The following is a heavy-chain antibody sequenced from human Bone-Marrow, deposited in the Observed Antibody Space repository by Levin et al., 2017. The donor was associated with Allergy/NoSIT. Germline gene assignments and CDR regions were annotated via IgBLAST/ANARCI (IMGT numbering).Heavy chain of an antibody. CDR3: ARGNTRLRYFGWLVYINQEGGGEEN. CDR2: INHSGST. J-gene: IGHJ4*02. D-gene: IGHD3-9*01. CDR1: GGSFSGYY. Sequence: SETLSLTCAVYGGSFSGYYWSWIRQPPGKGLEWIGEINHSGSTNYNPSLKSRVTISVDTSKNQFSLKLSSVTAADTAVYYCARGNTRLRYFGWLVYINQEGGGEENWGQGTLVTVSS. V-gene: IGHV4-34*01.